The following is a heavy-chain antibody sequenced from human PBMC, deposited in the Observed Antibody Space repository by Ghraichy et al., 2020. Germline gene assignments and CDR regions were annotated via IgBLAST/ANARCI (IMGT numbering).Heavy chain of an antibody. D-gene: IGHD6-13*01. CDR2: IIPIFGTA. V-gene: IGHV1-69*13. CDR3: ASLGGIAAADPYYYYMDV. Sequence: SVKVSCKASGGTFSSYAISWVRQAPGQGLEWMGGIIPIFGTANYAQKFQGRVTITADESTSTAYMELSSLRSEDTAVYYCASLGGIAAADPYYYYMDVWGKGTTVTVSS. CDR1: GGTFSSYA. J-gene: IGHJ6*03.